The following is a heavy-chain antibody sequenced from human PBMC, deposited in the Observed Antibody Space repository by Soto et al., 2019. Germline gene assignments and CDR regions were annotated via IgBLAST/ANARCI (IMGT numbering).Heavy chain of an antibody. D-gene: IGHD2-21*02. CDR3: ARSGVTGIVIPSHWFDP. J-gene: IGHJ5*02. V-gene: IGHV4-31*03. CDR1: GDSILGVGY. Sequence: PSETLSLTCTVSGDSILGVGYLILIRDFRGGGLEWIGCISSSGSTYYNPALNNRISLSLDTSQNQFSLKLLSVTAADTAIYYCARSGVTGIVIPSHWFDPWGQGTLVTVSS. CDR2: ISSSGST.